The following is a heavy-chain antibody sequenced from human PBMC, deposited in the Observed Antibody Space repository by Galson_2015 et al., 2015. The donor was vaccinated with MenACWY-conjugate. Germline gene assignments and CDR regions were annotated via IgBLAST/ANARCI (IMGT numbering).Heavy chain of an antibody. J-gene: IGHJ3*02. D-gene: IGHD6-19*01. CDR2: INWNGDRT. Sequence: SLRLSCAGSGFTFDDHGMYWVRQAPGKGLEWVSSINWNGDRTGYADSVKGRFTISRDNAKNSLYLQMNNLRAEDTAFYHCARGVEQWLVRPSTHFDIWGQGTLLTVPS. CDR1: GFTFDDHG. V-gene: IGHV3-20*01. CDR3: ARGVEQWLVRPSTHFDI.